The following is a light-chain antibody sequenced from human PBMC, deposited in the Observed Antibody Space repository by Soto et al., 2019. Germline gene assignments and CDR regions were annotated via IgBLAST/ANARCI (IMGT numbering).Light chain of an antibody. CDR1: SSNIGSNY. V-gene: IGLV1-47*01. CDR3: AAWDDSLSGPLSV. J-gene: IGLJ2*01. Sequence: QSVLTQPPSASGTRGQRVTISCSGSSSNIGSNYVYWYQQLPGTAPKLLIYRNNQRPSGVPDRFSGSKSGTSASLAISGLRSEDEADYYCAAWDDSLSGPLSVFGGGTKLTVL. CDR2: RNN.